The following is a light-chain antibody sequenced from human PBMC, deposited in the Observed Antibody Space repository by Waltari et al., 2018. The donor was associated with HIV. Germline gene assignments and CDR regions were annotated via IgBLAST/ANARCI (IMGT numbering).Light chain of an antibody. Sequence: QSLLTQPPSVSAAPGQKVTISCSGSHSHIGKIFVSWYQHLPGTAPKLLIYENNRRPSRIPDRFSASKTGTSATLGITGLQTGDEAIYYCATWDNSLRAMFGGGTKLTVL. CDR2: ENN. CDR1: HSHIGKIF. J-gene: IGLJ3*02. V-gene: IGLV1-51*01. CDR3: ATWDNSLRAM.